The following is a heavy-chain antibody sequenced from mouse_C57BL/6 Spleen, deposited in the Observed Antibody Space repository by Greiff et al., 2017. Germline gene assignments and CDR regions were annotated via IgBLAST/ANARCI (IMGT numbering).Heavy chain of an antibody. V-gene: IGHV2-5*01. CDR1: GFSLTSYG. CDR2: IWRGGST. Sequence: VKLMESGPGLVQPSQSLSITCTVSGFSLTSYGVHWVRQSPGKGLEWLGVIWRGGSTDYNAAFMSRLSITKDNSKSHVFFKMNSLQADDTAIYYCAKKANWDRYFDVWGTGTTVTVSS. CDR3: AKKANWDRYFDV. D-gene: IGHD4-1*01. J-gene: IGHJ1*03.